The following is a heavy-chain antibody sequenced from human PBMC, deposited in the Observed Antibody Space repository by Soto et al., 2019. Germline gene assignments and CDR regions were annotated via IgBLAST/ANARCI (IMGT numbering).Heavy chain of an antibody. V-gene: IGHV1-18*01. J-gene: IGHJ4*02. CDR2: INAYNGNT. CDR3: ARGGANGDY. CDR1: GYTFTRYG. D-gene: IGHD1-26*01. Sequence: QVQLVQSGAEVKKPGASVKVSCKASGYTFTRYGFSWVRQAPGQGLEWMGWINAYNGNTNYAQKLQGRPTMTTDTSTSTAYMELRGLGPDDTGVDDCARGGANGDYWGQGTLVTGSS.